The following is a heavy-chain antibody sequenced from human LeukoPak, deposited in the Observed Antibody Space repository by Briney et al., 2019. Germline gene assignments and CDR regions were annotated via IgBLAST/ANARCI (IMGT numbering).Heavy chain of an antibody. CDR2: IKQDGSEK. J-gene: IGHJ4*02. V-gene: IGHV3-7*01. CDR1: GFTFSNCW. CDR3: AGWRTYDSGSYNY. Sequence: GGTLRLSCAASGFTFSNCWMSWIRQAPGKGLEWVANIKQDGSEKYYVDSVKGRFTVSRDNAKNSLYLQMDSLRADDTALYYCAGWRTYDSGSYNYWGQGTLVTVSS. D-gene: IGHD3-10*01.